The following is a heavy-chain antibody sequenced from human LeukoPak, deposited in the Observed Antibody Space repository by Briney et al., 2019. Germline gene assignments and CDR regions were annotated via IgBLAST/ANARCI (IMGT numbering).Heavy chain of an antibody. Sequence: SVKVSCKASGGTFSSYAISWVRQAPGQGLEWMGGIIPIFGTANYAQKFQGRVTITADESTSTAYMELSSLGSEDTAVYYCASYLISSTKYYYYGMDVWGQGTTVTVSS. CDR2: IIPIFGTA. CDR3: ASYLISSTKYYYYGMDV. CDR1: GGTFSSYA. V-gene: IGHV1-69*13. D-gene: IGHD1-14*01. J-gene: IGHJ6*02.